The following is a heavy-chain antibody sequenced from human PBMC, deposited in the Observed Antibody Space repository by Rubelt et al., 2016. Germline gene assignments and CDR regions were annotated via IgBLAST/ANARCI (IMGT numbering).Heavy chain of an antibody. CDR3: ARFAIGGHSSGYLFDY. Sequence: QVQLVQSGAEVKKPGASVKVSCKASGYTFTGYYMHWVRQAPGQGLEWMGWINPNSGGTNYAQKFQGRVTMTRDTSISTAYMELSRLRSDDTAVYYCARFAIGGHSSGYLFDYWGQGTLVTGSS. J-gene: IGHJ4*02. V-gene: IGHV1-2*02. CDR2: INPNSGGT. D-gene: IGHD3-22*01. CDR1: GYTFTGYY.